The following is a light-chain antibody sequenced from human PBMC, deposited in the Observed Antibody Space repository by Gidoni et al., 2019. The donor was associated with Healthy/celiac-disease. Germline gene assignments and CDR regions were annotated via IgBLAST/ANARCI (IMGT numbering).Light chain of an antibody. Sequence: QSVLTQPPSVSEAPRQRVTISCSGSSSNIGNNAVNWYQHLPGKAPKLLIYYDDLLPSGVSDRFSGSKSGTSASLAISGLQSEDEADYYCAAWDDRLNGYVFGTGTKVTVL. V-gene: IGLV1-36*01. CDR2: YDD. J-gene: IGLJ1*01. CDR3: AAWDDRLNGYV. CDR1: SSNIGNNA.